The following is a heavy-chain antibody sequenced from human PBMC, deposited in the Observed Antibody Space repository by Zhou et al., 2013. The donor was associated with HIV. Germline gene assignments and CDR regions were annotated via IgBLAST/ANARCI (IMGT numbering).Heavy chain of an antibody. V-gene: IGHV1-69*05. Sequence: QVQLVQSGAEVKKPGSSVKVSCKAAGDTFSSHGISWVRQAPGQGLEWMGGFIPIAGTVKYAQKFQGRVTITTDEFTSTAYMELSSLRSDDTAVYYCARAPGLSSSWYVPADAFDVWGQGTMVTVSS. J-gene: IGHJ3*01. CDR3: ARAPGLSSSWYVPADAFDV. CDR2: FIPIAGTV. D-gene: IGHD6-13*01. CDR1: GDTFSSHG.